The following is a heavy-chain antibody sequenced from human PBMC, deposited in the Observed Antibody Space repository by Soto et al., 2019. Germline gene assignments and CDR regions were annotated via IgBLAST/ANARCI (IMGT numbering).Heavy chain of an antibody. CDR1: GFTFSSYD. CDR2: IGTAGDT. Sequence: GGSLRLSCAASGFTFSSYDMHWVRQATGKGLEWVSAIGTAGDTYYPGSVKGRFTISRENAKNSLYLQMNSLRAGDTAVYYCAREGDYGSGSYYYMDVWGKGTTVTVSS. CDR3: AREGDYGSGSYYYMDV. V-gene: IGHV3-13*01. J-gene: IGHJ6*03. D-gene: IGHD3-10*01.